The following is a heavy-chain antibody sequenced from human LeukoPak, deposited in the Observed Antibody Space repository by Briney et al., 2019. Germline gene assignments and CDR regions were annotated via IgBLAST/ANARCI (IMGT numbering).Heavy chain of an antibody. V-gene: IGHV4-34*01. J-gene: IGHJ5*02. CDR3: AKRYYDFWSGYYSGWFDP. CDR2: INHSGST. Sequence: SSETLSLTSAVYGGSFSGYYWSWIRQPPGKGLEWIGEINHSGSTNYNPSLKSRVTISVDTSKNQFSLKLSSVTAADTAVYYCAKRYYDFWSGYYSGWFDPWGQGTLVTVSS. D-gene: IGHD3-3*01. CDR1: GGSFSGYY.